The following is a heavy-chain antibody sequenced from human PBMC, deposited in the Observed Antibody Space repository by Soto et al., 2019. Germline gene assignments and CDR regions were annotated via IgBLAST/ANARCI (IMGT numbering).Heavy chain of an antibody. J-gene: IGHJ6*02. CDR3: ARDASYYSIWSCYYPSRNGMDV. V-gene: IGHV3-33*01. CDR1: GFTFSSFG. CDR2: IWYDGSKK. Sequence: QVQVVESGGGVVQPGRSLRLSCAASGFTFSSFGMHWVRQAPGKGLEWVSLIWYDGSKKSYGDSVKGRFTISRDNSRNTVYLQVNSLIADDTAVYYCARDASYYSIWSCYYPSRNGMDVWGQGTKVTVSS. D-gene: IGHD3-3*01.